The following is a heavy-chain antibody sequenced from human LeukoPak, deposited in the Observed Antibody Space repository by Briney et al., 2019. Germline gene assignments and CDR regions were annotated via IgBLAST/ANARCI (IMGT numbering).Heavy chain of an antibody. CDR2: INPFSGGT. CDR1: GYSFTDYY. J-gene: IGHJ4*02. CDR3: ARGGYDLDY. D-gene: IGHD3-22*01. Sequence: ASVKVSCKASGYSFTDYYIHWVRQAPGQGLEWMGWINPFSGGTKYAQKFQGWVTMTRDTSISTAYMELSRLTSDDTAVYYCARGGYDLDYWGQGTLVTVSS. V-gene: IGHV1-2*04.